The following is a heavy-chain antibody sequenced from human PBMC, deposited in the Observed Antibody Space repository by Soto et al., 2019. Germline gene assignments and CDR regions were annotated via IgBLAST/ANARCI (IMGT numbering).Heavy chain of an antibody. V-gene: IGHV3-15*01. D-gene: IGHD3-22*01. CDR3: TTPPGEYYDSSGYNY. Sequence: PGGSLRLSCAASGFTFSNALMSWVRQAPGKGLEWVGRIKSKTDGGTTDYAAPVKGRFTISRDDSKNTLYLQMNSLKTEDTAVYYCTTPPGEYYDSSGYNYWGQGTLVTVSS. CDR1: GFTFSNAL. J-gene: IGHJ4*02. CDR2: IKSKTDGGTT.